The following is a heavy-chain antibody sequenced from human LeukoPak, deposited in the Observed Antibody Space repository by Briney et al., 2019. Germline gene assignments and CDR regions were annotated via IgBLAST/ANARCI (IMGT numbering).Heavy chain of an antibody. CDR3: ARRPHRIDFWSGYYTQYFDY. V-gene: IGHV4-34*01. J-gene: IGHJ4*02. CDR2: INHSGST. CDR1: GGSFSGYY. Sequence: PSETLSLTCAVYGGSFSGYYWSWIRQPPGKGLEWIGEINHSGSTNYNPSLKSRVTISVDTSKNQFSLKLSSVTAADTAVYYCARRPHRIDFWSGYYTQYFDYWGQGTLVTVSS. D-gene: IGHD3-3*01.